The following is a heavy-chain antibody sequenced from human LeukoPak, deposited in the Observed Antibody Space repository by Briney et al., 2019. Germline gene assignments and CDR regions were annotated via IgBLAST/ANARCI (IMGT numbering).Heavy chain of an antibody. CDR1: GFTFSSYW. V-gene: IGHV4-39*07. CDR2: IYYSGST. Sequence: GSLRLSCAASGFTFSSYWMHWVRQAPGKGLEWIGSIYYSGSTYYNPSLKSRVTISVDTSKNQFSLKLSSVTAADTAVYYCAGERGYSYGYLPPDYWGQGTLVTVSS. CDR3: AGERGYSYGYLPPDY. D-gene: IGHD5-18*01. J-gene: IGHJ4*02.